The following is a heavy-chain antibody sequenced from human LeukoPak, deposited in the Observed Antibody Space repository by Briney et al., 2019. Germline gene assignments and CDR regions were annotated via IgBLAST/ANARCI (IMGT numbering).Heavy chain of an antibody. V-gene: IGHV3-23*01. Sequence: GGSLRLSCAASGFTLSSYAMSWVRQGPGKGLEWVSAISVSGNTYHADSVKGRFTISRDNSKNTLYLQMNSLRAEDTAVYYCVPRKEWSCYMDVWGKGTTVTVSS. CDR3: VPRKEWSCYMDV. J-gene: IGHJ6*03. CDR2: ISVSGNT. CDR1: GFTLSSYA. D-gene: IGHD3-3*01.